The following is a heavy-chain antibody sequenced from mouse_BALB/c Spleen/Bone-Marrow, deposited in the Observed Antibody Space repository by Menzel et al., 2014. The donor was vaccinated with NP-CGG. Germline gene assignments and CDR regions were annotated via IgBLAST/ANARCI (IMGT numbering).Heavy chain of an antibody. Sequence: VQLQQSGAELVRPGASVTLSCKASGYTFTDYEMHWVKQTPVHGLEWIGAIDPETGGTAYNQKFEGKATLTADKSSSTAYMELRSLTSEDSAVYYCTRGGNFITTAVVDFDYWGQGTTLTVSS. CDR2: IDPETGGT. D-gene: IGHD1-1*01. V-gene: IGHV1-15*01. CDR1: GYTFTDYE. CDR3: TRGGNFITTAVVDFDY. J-gene: IGHJ2*01.